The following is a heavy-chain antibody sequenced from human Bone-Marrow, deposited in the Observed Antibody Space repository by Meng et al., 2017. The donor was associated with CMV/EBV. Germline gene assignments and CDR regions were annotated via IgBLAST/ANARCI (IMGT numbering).Heavy chain of an antibody. D-gene: IGHD3-3*01. J-gene: IGHJ5*02. Sequence: SETLSLTCTVSGGSISSYYWSWIRQPPGKGLERIGYIYSSGSTNYNPSLKSRVTISVDTSKNQFSLKVSSVTAADTAVYYCASTAGGYYDFWSGWFDPWGQGTLVTVSS. CDR1: GGSISSYY. CDR2: IYSSGST. V-gene: IGHV4-59*01. CDR3: ASTAGGYYDFWSGWFDP.